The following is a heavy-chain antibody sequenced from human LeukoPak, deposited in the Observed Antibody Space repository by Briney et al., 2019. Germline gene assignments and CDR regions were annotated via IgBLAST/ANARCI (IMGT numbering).Heavy chain of an antibody. CDR3: ARPYTVSYSDYFDY. D-gene: IGHD1-26*01. CDR1: GFTISNYA. J-gene: IGHJ4*02. Sequence: GGSLRLSCAASGFTISNYAMSWVRQAPGKGLEWVSYITSSGDTTDNADSVKGRFTISRDNAKNSLYLQMNSLRAEDTALYYCARPYTVSYSDYFDYWGQGTLVTVSS. CDR2: ITSSGDTT. V-gene: IGHV3-23*01.